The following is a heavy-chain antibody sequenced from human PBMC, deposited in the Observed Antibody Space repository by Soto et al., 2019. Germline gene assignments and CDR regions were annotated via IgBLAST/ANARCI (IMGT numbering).Heavy chain of an antibody. D-gene: IGHD3-22*01. CDR3: AREEALIVVPTGGIDYSFDY. V-gene: IGHV4-30-4*01. J-gene: IGHJ4*02. Sequence: SETLSLTCTVSGASISSGDHFWTWLRQPPGKGLEWIGYIYYSGSTYYNPSLKSRVAISVDTSRNQFSLTLTSVTAADTAVYYCAREEALIVVPTGGIDYSFDYWGQGTLVTVSS. CDR1: GASISSGDHF. CDR2: IYYSGST.